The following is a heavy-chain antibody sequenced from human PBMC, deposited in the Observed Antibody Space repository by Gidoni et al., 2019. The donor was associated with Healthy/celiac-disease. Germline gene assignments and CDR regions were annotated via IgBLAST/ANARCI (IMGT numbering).Heavy chain of an antibody. CDR2: IYYSGST. J-gene: IGHJ4*02. CDR1: GGSISSSSYY. V-gene: IGHV4-39*07. D-gene: IGHD3-22*01. Sequence: QLQLQESGPGLVKPSETLSLTCTVSGGSISSSSYYWGWIRQPPGKGLEWIGSIYYSGSTYYNPSLKSRVTISVDTSKNQFSLKLSSVTAADTAVYYCAREAYYDSSGDFDYWGQGTLVTVSS. CDR3: AREAYYDSSGDFDY.